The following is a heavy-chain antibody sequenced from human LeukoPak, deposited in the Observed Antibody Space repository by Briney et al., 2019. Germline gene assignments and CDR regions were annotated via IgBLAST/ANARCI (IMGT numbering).Heavy chain of an antibody. CDR1: GFSLTTGAVG. J-gene: IGHJ3*02. Sequence: SGPTLVKPTQTLTLTCTFSGFSLTTGAVGVAWIRQPPGKALEGLALIYWDDDKHYTPSLKTRLTITKDTSKNEVVLTMTNMDPVDTATYFCAHSVYNRHGGAFNIWGQGTVVTVSS. V-gene: IGHV2-5*02. CDR3: AHSVYNRHGGAFNI. CDR2: IYWDDDK. D-gene: IGHD1-14*01.